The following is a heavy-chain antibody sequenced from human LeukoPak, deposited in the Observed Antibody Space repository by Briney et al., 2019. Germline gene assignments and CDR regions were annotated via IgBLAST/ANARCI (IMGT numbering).Heavy chain of an antibody. V-gene: IGHV3-7*01. CDR3: ARGRKDCSAGNCYSDY. Sequence: GGSLRLSCAASGFTFGNYWMNWVRQAPGKGLQWVANIQEAGSEKYYVDSVKGRFTISRDNAKNSLYLQMDSLRAEDTAVYYCARGRKDCSAGNCYSDYWGQGTLVTVSS. D-gene: IGHD2-15*01. CDR2: IQEAGSEK. J-gene: IGHJ4*02. CDR1: GFTFGNYW.